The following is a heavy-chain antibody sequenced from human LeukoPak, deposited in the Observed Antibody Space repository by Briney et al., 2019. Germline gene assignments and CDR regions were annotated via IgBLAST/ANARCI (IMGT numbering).Heavy chain of an antibody. CDR1: GFTFGDDG. J-gene: IGHJ4*02. CDR2: IRKKAYGETT. V-gene: IGHV3-49*03. Sequence: GGSLRLSCTASGFTFGDDGWSWFRQAPGKGLEGICFIRKKAYGETTDYAASVRGRFTISRDDAKSIAYLQMNSLKTEDTALYYCSRGLHDYGDSNYYFDQWGRGTLVTVSS. CDR3: SRGLHDYGDSNYYFDQ. D-gene: IGHD4-17*01.